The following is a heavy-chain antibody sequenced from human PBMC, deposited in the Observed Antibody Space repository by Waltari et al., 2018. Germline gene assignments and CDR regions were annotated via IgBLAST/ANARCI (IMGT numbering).Heavy chain of an antibody. J-gene: IGHJ6*03. CDR1: GFTVSRNY. D-gene: IGHD3-22*01. Sequence: EVQLVESGGGLIQPGGSLRLSCAASGFTVSRNYMSWVRQAPGKGLEWVSVIYSGGSTYYADSVKGRFTISRDNSKNTLYLQMNSLRAEDTAVYYCARERYYDTYYMDVWGKGTTVTVSS. CDR3: ARERYYDTYYMDV. V-gene: IGHV3-53*01. CDR2: IYSGGST.